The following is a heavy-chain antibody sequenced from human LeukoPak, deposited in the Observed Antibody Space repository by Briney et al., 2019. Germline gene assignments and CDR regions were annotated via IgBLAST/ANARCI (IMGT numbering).Heavy chain of an antibody. CDR3: ARRGWNQRPLDY. CDR2: INPNSGGT. D-gene: IGHD1-1*01. V-gene: IGHV1-2*02. J-gene: IGHJ4*02. Sequence: ASVKVSCKASGYTFTGYYMHWVRQAPGQGLEWMGWINPNSGGTNYAQKFQGRVTMTRDTSISTAYMELSRLRSEDTAVYYCARRGWNQRPLDYWGQGTLVTVSS. CDR1: GYTFTGYY.